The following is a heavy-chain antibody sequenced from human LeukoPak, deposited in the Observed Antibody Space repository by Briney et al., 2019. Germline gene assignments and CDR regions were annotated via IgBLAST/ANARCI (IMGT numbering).Heavy chain of an antibody. CDR1: GFTFSRYG. J-gene: IGHJ4*02. V-gene: IGHV3-30*03. CDR3: ARESYYYDSSGYQRSLPGDF. Sequence: GGSLRLSCAASGFTFSRYGMHWVRQAPGKGLDWVAVISYDGSNKYYADSVRGRFTISRDNSKNTLYLQMNSLRPEDTAVYYCARESYYYDSSGYQRSLPGDFWGQGTLVTVSS. CDR2: ISYDGSNK. D-gene: IGHD3-22*01.